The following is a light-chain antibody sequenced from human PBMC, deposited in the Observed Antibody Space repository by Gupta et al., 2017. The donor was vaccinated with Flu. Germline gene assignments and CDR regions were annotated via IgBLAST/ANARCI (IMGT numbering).Light chain of an antibody. V-gene: IGKV1-6*01. CDR1: QGIRTD. Sequence: AIQMTQSPSSLSASVGDRVTITCRASQGIRTDLGWYQRKVGKAPKLLIYGASSLQSGVPSRFSGSGSGTDFTLTISSLQPEDSATYYCQQDFNSPRTFGQGTKLEIK. CDR3: QQDFNSPRT. CDR2: GAS. J-gene: IGKJ2*02.